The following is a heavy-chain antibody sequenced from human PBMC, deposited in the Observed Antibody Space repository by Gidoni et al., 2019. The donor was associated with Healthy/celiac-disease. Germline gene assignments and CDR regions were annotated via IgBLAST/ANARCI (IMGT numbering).Heavy chain of an antibody. V-gene: IGHV1-69*01. CDR2: IIPICGTA. CDR1: VGTFSTYA. D-gene: IGHD3-9*01. J-gene: IGHJ6*03. CDR3: ARDTRVYYDILTGWGYYYYYMDV. Sequence: QVQLVQSGAEVKKPGASVTVSCTASVGTFSTYAISWVRKAPGQGLEWMGGIIPICGTANYAQKFQGRVTITADESTSTAYMELSSLRSEDTAEYYCARDTRVYYDILTGWGYYYYYMDVWGKGTTVTVSS.